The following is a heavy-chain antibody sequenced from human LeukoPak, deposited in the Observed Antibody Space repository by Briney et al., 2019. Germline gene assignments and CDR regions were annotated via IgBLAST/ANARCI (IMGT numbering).Heavy chain of an antibody. CDR1: GGSISSYY. Sequence: SETLSLTCTVSGGSISSYYWSWIRQPAGKGLEWIGRIYTSGSTNYNPSLKSRVTMSVDTSKNQFSLKLSSVTAADTAVYYCARVSGNYYDSSGTLDYWAREPWSPSPQ. V-gene: IGHV4-4*07. CDR2: IYTSGST. J-gene: IGHJ4*02. D-gene: IGHD3-22*01. CDR3: ARVSGNYYDSSGTLDY.